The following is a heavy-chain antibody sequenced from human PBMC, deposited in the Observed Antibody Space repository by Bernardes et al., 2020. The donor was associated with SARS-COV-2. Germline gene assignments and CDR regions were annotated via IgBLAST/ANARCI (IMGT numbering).Heavy chain of an antibody. J-gene: IGHJ6*03. CDR2: ISGSSDYT. V-gene: IGHV3-11*03. D-gene: IGHD2-15*01. CDR3: ARPGRYCSGGGCYGGYYFYYMDV. Sequence: GSLSPSCAASGFTISDHYMTWIRPAPGKGLEWVSHISGSSDYTKYADPVKGRFTISRDNAKNSLYLQMNSLRAEDTAVYYCARPGRYCSGGGCYGGYYFYYMDVWGKGTTVIVSS. CDR1: GFTISDHY.